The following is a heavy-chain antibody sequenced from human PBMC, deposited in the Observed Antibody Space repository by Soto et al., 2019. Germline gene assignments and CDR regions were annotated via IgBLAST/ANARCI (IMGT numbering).Heavy chain of an antibody. CDR2: INPSGGRT. D-gene: IGHD3-9*01. J-gene: IGHJ4*02. V-gene: IGHV1-46*01. CDR1: GYTFTTYS. CDR3: ARDGGYDVLTGYYILLYYLDY. Sequence: ASVKVSCKASGYTFTTYSMHWVRQTPGHGLEWMGVINPSGGRTSYAQKFQGRVTMTRDTSTSTVHMELSNLRSEDTAVYFCARDGGYDVLTGYYILLYYLDYCGLETLVTVSS.